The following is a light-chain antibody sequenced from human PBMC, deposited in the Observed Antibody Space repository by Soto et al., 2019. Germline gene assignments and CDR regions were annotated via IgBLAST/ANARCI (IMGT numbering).Light chain of an antibody. CDR1: SSSIGSNS. Sequence: QAVVTQPPSASGTPGQRVTISCSGSSSSIGSNSVNWYQQLPGTAPQLLIYGNNNRPSGVPDRFSGYRSGTSASLAITGLQAEDEADYYCQSYDFSLSGYWVFGGGTKLTVL. J-gene: IGLJ3*02. CDR2: GNN. CDR3: QSYDFSLSGYWV. V-gene: IGLV1-44*01.